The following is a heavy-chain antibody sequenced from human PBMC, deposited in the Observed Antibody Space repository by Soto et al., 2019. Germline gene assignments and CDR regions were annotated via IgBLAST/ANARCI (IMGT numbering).Heavy chain of an antibody. J-gene: IGHJ5*02. V-gene: IGHV5-51*01. CDR1: GYRFTSYW. D-gene: IGHD3-22*01. CDR3: ARQAKSGYFNWLDP. CDR2: IFPSDSDT. Sequence: GESLKISCRTSGYRFTSYWIAWVRQMPGKGLEWMGIIFPSDSDTRYSPSFQGQVTISADRSTSTVFLQWASLKASDTAVYFCARQAKSGYFNWLDPWGQGTLLTV.